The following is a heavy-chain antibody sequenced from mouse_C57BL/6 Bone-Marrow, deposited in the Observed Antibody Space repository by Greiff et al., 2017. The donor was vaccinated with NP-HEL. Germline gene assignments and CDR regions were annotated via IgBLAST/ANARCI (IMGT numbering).Heavy chain of an antibody. V-gene: IGHV7-1*01. D-gene: IGHD2-4*01. CDR3: ARDDDYDYWFAD. CDR1: GFTFSDFY. Sequence: EVQRVESGGGLVQSGRSLRLSCATSGFTFSDFYMEWVRQAPGKGLEWIAASRHKANDYTTEYSAYVKGRFIVSRDTSQSILYRQMNVLRAEDTAIYYGARDDDYDYWFADWGQGTLVTVAA. J-gene: IGHJ3*01. CDR2: SRHKANDYTT.